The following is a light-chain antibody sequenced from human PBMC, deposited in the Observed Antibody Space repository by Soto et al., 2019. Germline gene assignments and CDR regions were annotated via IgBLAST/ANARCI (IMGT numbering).Light chain of an antibody. J-gene: IGKJ4*01. CDR2: GAF. CDR3: QQYNNWPALT. CDR1: QSISSN. Sequence: EIVMTQSPGTLSVSPGERATLSCRASQSISSNLAWYQQKPGQAPRLLIYGAFTRATGIPARFSGSGSGTEFTLTISSLQSEDFAVHYCQQYNNWPALTLGGGTKVEIK. V-gene: IGKV3-15*01.